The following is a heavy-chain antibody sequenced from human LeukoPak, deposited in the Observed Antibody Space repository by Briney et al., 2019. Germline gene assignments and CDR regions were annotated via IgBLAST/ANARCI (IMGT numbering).Heavy chain of an antibody. CDR3: ARVRGSSGYYYVGY. V-gene: IGHV4-31*03. CDR2: IYYSGST. Sequence: ASQTLSLTCTLSGGSISSGGYYWSWIRHHPGKGLEWIGYIYYSGSTYYNPSLKSRVTISVDTSKNQFSLKLSSVTAADTAVYYCARVRGSSGYYYVGYWGQGTLVTVSS. CDR1: GGSISSGGYY. J-gene: IGHJ4*02. D-gene: IGHD3-22*01.